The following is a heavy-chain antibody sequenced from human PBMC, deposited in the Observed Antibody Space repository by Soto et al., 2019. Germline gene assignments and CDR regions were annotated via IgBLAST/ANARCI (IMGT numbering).Heavy chain of an antibody. D-gene: IGHD3-10*01. CDR2: ISFDESNQ. Sequence: VQLVESGGGVVQPGRSLRLSCAASGFTFSNYGMHWVRQAPGKGLEWVAIISFDESNQYYVDSVKGRFTISRDNSKNTLYLQMNSLRAEDTAMYYCAKAGYGSSLDWFDPWGQGTLVTVSS. CDR3: AKAGYGSSLDWFDP. J-gene: IGHJ5*02. V-gene: IGHV3-30*18. CDR1: GFTFSNYG.